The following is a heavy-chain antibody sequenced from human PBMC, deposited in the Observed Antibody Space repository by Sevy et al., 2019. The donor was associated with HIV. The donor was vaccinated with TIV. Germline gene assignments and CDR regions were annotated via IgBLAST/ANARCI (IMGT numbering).Heavy chain of an antibody. Sequence: ASVKVSCKASGYTFTSNYMHWVRQAPGQGLEWMGIINPSGVSASYAQKFQGRVTVTRDTSTSTVYMELSSLRSEDTAVYYCARDRAAAGKKYYYYGMDVWGQGTTVNVSS. CDR2: INPSGVSA. CDR3: ARDRAAAGKKYYYYGMDV. D-gene: IGHD6-13*01. CDR1: GYTFTSNY. J-gene: IGHJ6*02. V-gene: IGHV1-46*01.